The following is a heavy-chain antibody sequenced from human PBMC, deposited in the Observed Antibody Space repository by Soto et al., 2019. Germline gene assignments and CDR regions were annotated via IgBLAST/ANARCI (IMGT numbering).Heavy chain of an antibody. CDR3: ARLPTIFGVVIISPYYYYGMDV. V-gene: IGHV4-34*01. CDR2: INHRGST. CDR1: GGSFSGYY. D-gene: IGHD3-3*01. Sequence: SETLSLTCAVYGGSFSGYYWSWIRQAPGKGLEWIGEINHRGSTNYNPSLKSRVTISVDTSKNQFSLKLSSVTAADTAVYYWARLPTIFGVVIISPYYYYGMDVWGQGTTVTVSS. J-gene: IGHJ6*02.